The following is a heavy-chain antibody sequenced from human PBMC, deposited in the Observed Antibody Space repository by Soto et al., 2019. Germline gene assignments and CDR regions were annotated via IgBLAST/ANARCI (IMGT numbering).Heavy chain of an antibody. CDR2: IYYSGST. CDR3: ARIIPPYYYYYMDV. V-gene: IGHV4-59*08. Sequence: NPSGTLSLTCTVSGGSISSYYWSWIRQPPGKGLEWIGYIYYSGSTNYNPSLKSRVTISVDTSKTQFSLKLSSVTAADSVVYYCARIIPPYYYYYMDVWGKGTTVTVSS. CDR1: GGSISSYY. J-gene: IGHJ6*03.